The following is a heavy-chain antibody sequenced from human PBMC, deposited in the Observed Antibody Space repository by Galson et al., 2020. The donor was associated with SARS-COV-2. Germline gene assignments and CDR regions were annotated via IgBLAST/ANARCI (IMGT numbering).Heavy chain of an antibody. Sequence: SQTLSLTCAVYGGSFSGYYWSWIRQPPGKGLEWIGEINHSGSTNYNPSLKSRVTISVDTSKNQFSLKLSSVTAADTAVYYCARGRSLLDYFDYWGQGTLVTVSS. CDR2: INHSGST. J-gene: IGHJ4*02. CDR1: GGSFSGYY. D-gene: IGHD3-22*01. V-gene: IGHV4-34*01. CDR3: ARGRSLLDYFDY.